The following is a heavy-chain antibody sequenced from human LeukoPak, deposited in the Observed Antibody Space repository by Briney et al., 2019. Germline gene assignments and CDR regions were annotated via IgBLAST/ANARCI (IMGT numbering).Heavy chain of an antibody. CDR1: GGSFNGYY. V-gene: IGHV4-34*01. CDR3: ARIHLIISNYFDY. CDR2: INPSGRT. J-gene: IGHJ4*02. Sequence: PSETLSLTCTVYGGSFNGYYWSWIRQPPGKGLEWIGEINPSGRTNYNPSLKSRVTISVDPSKNPFSLKLSSVTAAGTAVYYCARIHLIISNYFDYGGQGTLVTVSA. D-gene: IGHD3-3*02.